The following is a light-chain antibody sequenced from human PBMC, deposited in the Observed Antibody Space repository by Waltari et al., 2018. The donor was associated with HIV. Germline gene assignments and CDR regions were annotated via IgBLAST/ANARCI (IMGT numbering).Light chain of an antibody. J-gene: IGKJ4*01. Sequence: EIVLTQSPGTLSLSPGERATLSCRASQSVTSNYLAWYQQKPGQAPRLLIYHTSVRATGIPDRFSGSGSGTDFTLTISRLEPGDFAVYYCQQYSRSPVTFGGGTKVEIK. CDR3: QQYSRSPVT. V-gene: IGKV3-20*01. CDR2: HTS. CDR1: QSVTSNY.